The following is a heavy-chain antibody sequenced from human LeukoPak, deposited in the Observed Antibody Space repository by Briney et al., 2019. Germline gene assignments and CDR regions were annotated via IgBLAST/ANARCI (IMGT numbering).Heavy chain of an antibody. CDR3: AKDHGVALTGMFY. V-gene: IGHV3-23*01. Sequence: PGGSLRLSCAASGFAFISFTMSWGRQTPGKGLEWVTSISGTGTNTYYADSVKGRFTISRDNSRNTLYLQMNSLGAEDTAIYYCAKDHGVALTGMFYWGQGTLVTVSS. CDR2: ISGTGTNT. D-gene: IGHD3-9*01. J-gene: IGHJ4*02. CDR1: GFAFISFT.